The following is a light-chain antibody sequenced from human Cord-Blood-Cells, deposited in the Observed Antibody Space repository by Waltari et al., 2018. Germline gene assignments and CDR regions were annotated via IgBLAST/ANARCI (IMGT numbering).Light chain of an antibody. CDR1: QSVSSN. J-gene: IGKJ4*01. V-gene: IGKV3-15*01. CDR3: QQYNNWPLT. CDR2: GAS. Sequence: ESVMTQSPDTQSVSTGDRATLSCRASQSVSSNLAWYQQKPGQAPRLLIYGASTRATGIPARFSGSGSGTEFTLTISSLQSEDFAVYYCQQYNNWPLTFGGGTKVEIK.